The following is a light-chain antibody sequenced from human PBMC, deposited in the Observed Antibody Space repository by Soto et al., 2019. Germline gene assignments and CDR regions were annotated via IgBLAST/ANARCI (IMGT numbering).Light chain of an antibody. CDR3: CSSAGTYTSV. CDR1: SIDVGGYNY. Sequence: QSALTQPRSVSGSPGQSVTISCTGTSIDVGGYNYVSWYQQHPGKAPKLMIYDVSKRPSGVPDRFSGSKSGNTASLTISGLQAEDEADYYCCSSAGTYTSVFGGGTKVTVL. V-gene: IGLV2-11*01. J-gene: IGLJ3*02. CDR2: DVS.